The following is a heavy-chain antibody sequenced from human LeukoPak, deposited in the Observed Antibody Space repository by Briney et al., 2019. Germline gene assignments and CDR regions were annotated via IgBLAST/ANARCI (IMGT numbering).Heavy chain of an antibody. V-gene: IGHV3-69-1*01. CDR3: GRGNGDYGGVDY. CDR1: GFRFSDYS. J-gene: IGHJ4*02. D-gene: IGHD4-17*01. Sequence: PGGSLRLSCAVSGFRFSDYSMTWVRRAPGKGLEWVSYISSSNNIYYADSVKGRFTISRDNAKNSVWLQMNSLRAEDTAVYHCGRGNGDYGGVDYWGQGTLVTVSS. CDR2: ISSSNNI.